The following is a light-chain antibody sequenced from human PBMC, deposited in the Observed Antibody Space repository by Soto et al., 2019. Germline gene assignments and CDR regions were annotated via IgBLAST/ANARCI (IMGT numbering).Light chain of an antibody. CDR1: QSVSSY. CDR3: QQYNNWPPIT. CDR2: GAS. J-gene: IGKJ5*01. V-gene: IGKV3-15*01. Sequence: EVVLTQSPGTLALSPGFRATVSCRASQSVSSYLAWYQQKPGQAPRLLIYGASTRATGIPARFSGSGSGTEFTLTISSLQSEDFAVYYCQQYNNWPPITFGQGTRLEIK.